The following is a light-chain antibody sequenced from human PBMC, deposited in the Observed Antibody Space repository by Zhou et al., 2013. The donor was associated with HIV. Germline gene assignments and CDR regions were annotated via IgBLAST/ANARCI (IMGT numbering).Light chain of an antibody. CDR2: AAA. CDR1: QSVSSN. CDR3: QQYATSTPT. J-gene: IGKJ1*01. V-gene: IGKV3D-15*02. Sequence: EIVMTQSPATLSVSPGERATLSCRASQSVSSNLAWYQQKPGQAPRLLIYAAATRAAGIPDRFSGSGSGTDFTLTVARLEPEDFAVYYCQQYATSTPTFGQGTEVEIK.